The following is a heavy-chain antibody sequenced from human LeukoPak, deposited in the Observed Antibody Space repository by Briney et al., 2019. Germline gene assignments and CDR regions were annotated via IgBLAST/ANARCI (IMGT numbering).Heavy chain of an antibody. CDR2: ISGSGGST. D-gene: IGHD5/OR15-5a*01. CDR3: AKDRLRLAYFDL. CDR1: GFTFSSYA. V-gene: IGHV3-23*01. J-gene: IGHJ2*01. Sequence: PTGGSLRLSCAASGFTFSSYAMSWVRQAPGKGLEWVSAISGSGGSTYYADSVKGRFTISRDNSKNTLYLQMNSLRAEDTAVYYCAKDRLRLAYFDLWGRATLVTVSS.